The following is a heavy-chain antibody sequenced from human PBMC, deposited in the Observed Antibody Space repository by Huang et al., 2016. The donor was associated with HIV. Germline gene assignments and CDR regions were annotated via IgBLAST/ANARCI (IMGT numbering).Heavy chain of an antibody. CDR3: ARHFSYYDSSGYTPWDAFDI. CDR1: GGSITSSSYY. V-gene: IGHV4-39*01. CDR2: RYYSGRT. Sequence: QLQLQGSGPGLVKPSETLSLTCTVSGGSITSSSYYWGWIRQPPGKGLEWVGSRYYSGRTDYNPSLTSRVTVSVDTSKNQFSLKLSSVTAADTAVYYCARHFSYYDSSGYTPWDAFDIWGQGTMVTVSS. D-gene: IGHD3-22*01. J-gene: IGHJ3*02.